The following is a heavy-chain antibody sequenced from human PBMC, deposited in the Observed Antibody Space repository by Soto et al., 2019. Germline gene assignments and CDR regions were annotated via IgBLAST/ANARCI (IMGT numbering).Heavy chain of an antibody. D-gene: IGHD3-16*01. CDR1: GFTFSRYA. V-gene: IGHV3-30-3*01. CDR2: VSYDGSNK. Sequence: QVQLVESGGGVVQPGRSLRLSCAASGFTFSRYAMHWVRQAPGKGMEWVSLVSYDGSNKFYADSVKGRFTISRDSSKNTLYLQMNSLRAEDTAVYYCSRDMLGCFGLDVWGQGTTVTVSS. CDR3: SRDMLGCFGLDV. J-gene: IGHJ6*02.